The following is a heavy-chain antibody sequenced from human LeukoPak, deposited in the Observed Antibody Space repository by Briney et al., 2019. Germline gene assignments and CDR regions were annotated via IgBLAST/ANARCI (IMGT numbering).Heavy chain of an antibody. CDR1: GFTFSSYW. V-gene: IGHV3-49*04. CDR3: TRGPPVGWGY. CDR2: IRSKAYGGTT. Sequence: QTGGSLRLSCAASGFTFSSYWMHWVRQAPGKGLEWVGFIRSKAYGGTTEYAASVKGRFTISRDDSKSIAYLQMNSLKTEDTAVYYCTRGPPVGWGYWGQGTLVTVSS. D-gene: IGHD3-16*01. J-gene: IGHJ4*02.